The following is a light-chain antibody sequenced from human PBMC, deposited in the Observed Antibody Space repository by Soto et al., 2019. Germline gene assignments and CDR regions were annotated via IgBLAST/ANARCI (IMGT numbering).Light chain of an antibody. V-gene: IGLV2-14*01. CDR3: SSYTSSSTQV. J-gene: IGLJ3*02. CDR2: EVS. CDR1: SSDVGGYKY. Sequence: QSALTQPASVSGSPGQSITISCTGTSSDVGGYKYVSWYQQHPGKVPKLMIYEVSNRPSGVSNRFSGSKSGNTASLTISGLQAEDEAHYYCSSYTSSSTQVFGGGTKLTVL.